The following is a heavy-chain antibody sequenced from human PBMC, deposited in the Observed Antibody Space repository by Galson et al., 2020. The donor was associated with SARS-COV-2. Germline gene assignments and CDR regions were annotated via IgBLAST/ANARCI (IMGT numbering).Heavy chain of an antibody. V-gene: IGHV3-21*01. Sequence: GESLKISCAVSGFTFSSYSMNWVRQAPGRGLEWVSSISSSSSYIYYADSVKGRFTISRDNAKNSLYLQMNSLRAEDTAVYYCARVSYYGMDVWGQGTTVTVSS. CDR2: ISSSSSYI. CDR1: GFTFSSYS. J-gene: IGHJ6*02. CDR3: ARVSYYGMDV.